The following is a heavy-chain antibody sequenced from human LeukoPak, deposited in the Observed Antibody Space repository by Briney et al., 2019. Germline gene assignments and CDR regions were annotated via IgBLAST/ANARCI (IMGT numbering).Heavy chain of an antibody. D-gene: IGHD3-22*01. CDR1: GLTFSNYW. CDR3: AKGVYYDSIHFDY. Sequence: GGSLRLSCSASGLTFSNYWMNWVRQAPGKGLEWVAVISYDGSNKYYADSVKGRFTISRDNSKNTLYLQMNSLRAEDTAVYYCAKGVYYDSIHFDYWGQGTLVTVSS. J-gene: IGHJ4*02. CDR2: ISYDGSNK. V-gene: IGHV3-30*18.